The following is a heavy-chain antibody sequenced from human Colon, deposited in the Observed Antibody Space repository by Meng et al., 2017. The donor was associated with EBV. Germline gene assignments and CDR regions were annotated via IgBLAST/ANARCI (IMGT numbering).Heavy chain of an antibody. CDR1: GDSISRGSYY. J-gene: IGHJ4*02. CDR3: GRLVKVVAAGESDY. CDR2: IYYSGST. V-gene: IGHV4-39*01. D-gene: IGHD6-13*01. Sequence: QLPLQDAGTGLVKTSETLFLTGTVFGDSISRGSYYWGWIRQPPGKGLEWIGFIYYSGSTFYNPSLKSRVTVSVDTSKNQFSLKLSSVTAADTAIYYCGRLVKVVAAGESDYWGQGLLVTVSS.